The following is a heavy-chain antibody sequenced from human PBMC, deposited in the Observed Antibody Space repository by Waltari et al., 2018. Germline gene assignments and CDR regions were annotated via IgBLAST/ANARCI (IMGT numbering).Heavy chain of an antibody. CDR1: DSPFVSFG. Sequence: EVQLVESGGGLVQPGGSLDPPVPASDSPFVSFGLTWVGRAQGKGLGWVSYISSSSTIYYADSVKGRFTISRDNAKNSLYLQMNSLRAEDTAVYYCARDSPAIVVVPAAIDYWGQGTLVTVSS. J-gene: IGHJ4*02. V-gene: IGHV3-48*04. CDR2: ISSSSTI. CDR3: ARDSPAIVVVPAAIDY. D-gene: IGHD2-2*01.